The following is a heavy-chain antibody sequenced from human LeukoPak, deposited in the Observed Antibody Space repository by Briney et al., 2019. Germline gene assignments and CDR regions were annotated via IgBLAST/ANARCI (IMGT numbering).Heavy chain of an antibody. CDR3: ARSGRGHVYGFFDY. V-gene: IGHV1-2*02. Sequence: GASVKVSCKASGYTFTSYDISWVRQAPGQGLEWMGWVNTHTGATNYAQKFQGAVTMTRDTSISTAYMELSRPRSDDTAMYYCARSGRGHVYGFFDYWGQGTLVTVSS. CDR2: VNTHTGAT. D-gene: IGHD3-10*01. CDR1: GYTFTSYD. J-gene: IGHJ4*02.